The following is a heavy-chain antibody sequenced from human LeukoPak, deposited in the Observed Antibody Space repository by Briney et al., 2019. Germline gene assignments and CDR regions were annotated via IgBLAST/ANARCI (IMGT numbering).Heavy chain of an antibody. CDR2: IAHHGNNK. V-gene: IGHV3-30*02. D-gene: IGHD2-15*01. CDR1: GFTFSSSA. Sequence: GGSLRLSCGASGFTFSSSAMHWVRQGPGKGLEWVAYIAHHGNNKYYADSVKGRFTISRDNSKGSLYLQMNSLRADDTAVYYCAKDGTWSCTDWGQGTLVRVSS. CDR3: AKDGTWSCTD. J-gene: IGHJ4*02.